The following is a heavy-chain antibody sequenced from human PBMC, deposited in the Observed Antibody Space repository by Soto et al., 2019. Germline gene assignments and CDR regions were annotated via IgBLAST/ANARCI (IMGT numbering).Heavy chain of an antibody. CDR2: IYSGGST. V-gene: IGHV3-66*04. Sequence: EVQLVESGGGLVQPGGSLRLSCAASGFTVSSNYMSWVRQAPGKGLEWVSAIYSGGSTYYADSVKGRFTISRDNSKNTLYLQMNSLRAEDTAVYYCARHDYGDYVREFDYWGQGTLVTVSS. D-gene: IGHD4-17*01. CDR1: GFTVSSNY. CDR3: ARHDYGDYVREFDY. J-gene: IGHJ4*02.